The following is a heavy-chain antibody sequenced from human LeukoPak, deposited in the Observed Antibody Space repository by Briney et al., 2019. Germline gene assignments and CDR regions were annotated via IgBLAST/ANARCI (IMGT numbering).Heavy chain of an antibody. D-gene: IGHD3-10*01. CDR2: IRYDGSNK. J-gene: IGHJ4*02. CDR3: AKDLWYYYGSGSYYFPDY. V-gene: IGHV3-30*02. CDR1: GFTLSRYW. Sequence: GGSLRLSCAASGFTLSRYWMTWVRQAPGKGLEWVAFIRYDGSNKYYADSVKGRFTISRDNSKDTLYLQMNSLRAEDTAVYYCAKDLWYYYGSGSYYFPDYWGQGTLVTVSS.